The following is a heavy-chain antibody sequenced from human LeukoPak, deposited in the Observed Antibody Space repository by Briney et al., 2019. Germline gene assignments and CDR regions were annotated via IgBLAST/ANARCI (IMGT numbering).Heavy chain of an antibody. CDR2: IYYSGST. V-gene: IGHV4-39*07. D-gene: IGHD6-13*01. CDR1: GGSISSSRYY. CDR3: ARDDSWIHKYDY. Sequence: SETLSLTCTVSGGSISSSRYYWGWIRQPPGKGLEWIGSIYYSGSTYYNPSLKSRVTISVDTSKNQFSLKLSSVTAADTAVYYCARDDSWIHKYDYWGQGTLVTVSS. J-gene: IGHJ4*02.